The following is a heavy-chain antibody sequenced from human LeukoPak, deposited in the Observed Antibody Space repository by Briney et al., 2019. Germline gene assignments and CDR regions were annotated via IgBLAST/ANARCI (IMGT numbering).Heavy chain of an antibody. CDR1: GLTFSSYW. CDR2: INADGSTT. J-gene: IGHJ4*02. V-gene: IGHV3-74*01. D-gene: IGHD1-26*01. CDR3: ASNSGTHFDY. Sequence: GGSLRLSCAASGLTFSSYWMHWVRQAPGKGLVWVSRINADGSTTTYADSVKGRFTISRDNAKNTLYLQMNSLGDEDTAVYYCASNSGTHFDYWGQGIVITVSS.